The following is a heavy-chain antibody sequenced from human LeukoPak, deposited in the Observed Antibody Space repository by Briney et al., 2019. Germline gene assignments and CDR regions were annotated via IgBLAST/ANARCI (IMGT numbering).Heavy chain of an antibody. CDR3: ARHGGVPAAIGT. Sequence: SETLSLTCTVSGGSITSYYWGWIRQPPGKGLEWIGSIYYSGSTYYNPSLKSRVTISVDTSKNQFSLKLSSVTAADTAVYYCARHGGVPAAIGTWGQGTLVTVSS. CDR2: IYYSGST. J-gene: IGHJ5*02. V-gene: IGHV4-39*01. CDR1: GGSITSYY. D-gene: IGHD2-2*02.